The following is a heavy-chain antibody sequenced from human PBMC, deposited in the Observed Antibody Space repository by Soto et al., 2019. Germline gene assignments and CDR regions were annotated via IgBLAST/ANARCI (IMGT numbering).Heavy chain of an antibody. CDR1: GYRFSSFW. CDR3: ARSIAVTGTYFSGLDV. CDR2: IYPGDLDT. Sequence: PGEPLKISCKGSGYRFSSFWVAWVSQTPGKGLEWLGIIYPGDLDTRYTSSFQGHVIISADKSSSTVYLQWSSLKASDTAIYYCARSIAVTGTYFSGLDVWGQGTPVTVSS. D-gene: IGHD6-19*01. J-gene: IGHJ6*02. V-gene: IGHV5-51*01.